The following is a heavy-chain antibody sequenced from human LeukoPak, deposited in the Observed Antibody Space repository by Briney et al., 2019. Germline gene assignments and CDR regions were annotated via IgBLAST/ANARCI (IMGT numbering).Heavy chain of an antibody. CDR1: GGSISSSSYY. Sequence: TSETLSLTCTVSGGSISSSSYYWGWIRQSPGKGLEWIGSIYYSGSTDYNPSLKSRVTMSVDTSKNQFSLKLSSVTAADTAVYYCARLTRYDGEFDYWGQGTLVTVSS. CDR3: ARLTRYDGEFDY. V-gene: IGHV4-39*07. J-gene: IGHJ4*02. CDR2: IYYSGST. D-gene: IGHD5-12*01.